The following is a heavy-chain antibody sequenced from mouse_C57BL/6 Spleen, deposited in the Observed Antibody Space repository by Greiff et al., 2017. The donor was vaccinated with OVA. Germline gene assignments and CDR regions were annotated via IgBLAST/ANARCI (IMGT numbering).Heavy chain of an antibody. Sequence: DVKLQESGPGLVKPSQSLSLTCSVTGYSITSGYYWNWLRQFPGNKLEWMGYISYDGSNNYHPSLKNRISIPRDKSKNQFFLKLNSVTTEDTATYYCARDRVRLDYWGQGTTLTVSS. J-gene: IGHJ2*01. CDR2: ISYDGSN. V-gene: IGHV3-6*01. D-gene: IGHD1-2*01. CDR3: ARDRVRLDY. CDR1: GYSITSGYY.